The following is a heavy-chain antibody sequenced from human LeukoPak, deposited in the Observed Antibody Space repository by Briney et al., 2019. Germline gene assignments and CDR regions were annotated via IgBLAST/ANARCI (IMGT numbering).Heavy chain of an antibody. Sequence: ASVKVSCKASGYTFTGYYMHWVRQAPGQGLEWMGWINPNSGGTNYAQKFQGRVTMTRDTSISTAYMGLSSLRSEDTAVYYCARGEGGYAFSRFDPWGQGTLVTVSS. D-gene: IGHD3-16*01. CDR2: INPNSGGT. CDR3: ARGEGGYAFSRFDP. V-gene: IGHV1-2*02. CDR1: GYTFTGYY. J-gene: IGHJ5*02.